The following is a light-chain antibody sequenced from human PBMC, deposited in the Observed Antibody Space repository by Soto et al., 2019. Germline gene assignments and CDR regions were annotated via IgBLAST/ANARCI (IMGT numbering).Light chain of an antibody. V-gene: IGKV3-11*01. CDR1: RSVSRY. Sequence: EIVLTQSPATLSLSPGERATLSCRSSRSVSRYLAWYQQKPGQAPRLLIFDASNRATGIPARFSGSGSGTEFTLTISSLQSEDFGVYYCHQYNNLWTFGQGTKVDIK. CDR3: HQYNNLWT. CDR2: DAS. J-gene: IGKJ1*01.